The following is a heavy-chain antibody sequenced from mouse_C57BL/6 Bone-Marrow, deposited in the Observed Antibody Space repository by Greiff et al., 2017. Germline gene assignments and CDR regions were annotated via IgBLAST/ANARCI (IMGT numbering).Heavy chain of an antibody. Sequence: EVQLQQSGPELVKPGASVKISCKASGYSFTDYNMNWVKQSNGKSLEWIGVINPNYGTTSYNQKFKGKATLTVDQSSSTAYMQLNSLTSEDSAVXYYARWGDSSGSYAMDYWGQGTSVTVSS. CDR3: ARWGDSSGSYAMDY. D-gene: IGHD3-2*02. CDR1: GYSFTDYN. CDR2: INPNYGTT. V-gene: IGHV1-39*01. J-gene: IGHJ4*01.